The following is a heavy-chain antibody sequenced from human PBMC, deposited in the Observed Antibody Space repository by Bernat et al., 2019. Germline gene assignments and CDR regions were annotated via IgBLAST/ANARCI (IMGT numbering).Heavy chain of an antibody. Sequence: QVQLQESGPGLVNPSETLSLTCTVSGGSISSYYWSWIRQPPGKGLEWIGYIYYSGSTNYNPSLKSRVTISVDTSKNQFSLQLSSVTAADTAVYYCARAKSSGWYGNFDYWGQGTLVTVSS. CDR2: IYYSGST. CDR1: GGSISSYY. CDR3: ARAKSSGWYGNFDY. J-gene: IGHJ4*02. V-gene: IGHV4-59*01. D-gene: IGHD6-19*01.